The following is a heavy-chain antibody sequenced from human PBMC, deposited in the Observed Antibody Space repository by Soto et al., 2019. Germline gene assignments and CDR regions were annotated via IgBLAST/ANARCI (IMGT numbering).Heavy chain of an antibody. CDR3: TRGGAIAVVPAPFDL. CDR2: INAGGGYT. Sequence: ASVKVSCKASGYIFTNYYMHWVRQAPGQGLEWMGTINAGGGYTTYAQRFQGRVTMTRDTSTSTVSMELSSLRYEDTALYYCTRGGAIAVVPAPFDLWG. V-gene: IGHV1-46*03. J-gene: IGHJ5*02. D-gene: IGHD2-21*02. CDR1: GYIFTNYY.